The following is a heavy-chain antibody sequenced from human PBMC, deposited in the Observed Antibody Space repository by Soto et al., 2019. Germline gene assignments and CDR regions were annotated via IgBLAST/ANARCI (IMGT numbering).Heavy chain of an antibody. CDR1: GFTFSSYS. V-gene: IGHV3-21*01. CDR2: ISSSSSYI. D-gene: IGHD4-17*01. Sequence: EVQLVESGGGLVKPGGSLRLSCAASGFTFSSYSMNWVRQAPGKGLEWVSSISSSSSYIYYADSVKGRFTISRDNAKNSLYLQMNSLRAEDTAVYYCARDRTVTPGSYYDYYMDVWGKGTTVTVSS. J-gene: IGHJ6*03. CDR3: ARDRTVTPGSYYDYYMDV.